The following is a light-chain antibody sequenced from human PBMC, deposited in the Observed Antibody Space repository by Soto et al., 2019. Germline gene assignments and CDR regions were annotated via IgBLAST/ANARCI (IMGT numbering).Light chain of an antibody. V-gene: IGKV1-9*01. Sequence: DSQLTQSPSFLSASVGDRVTVTCRASQVINNYLAWYQQKPGKAPKLLIYAASTLQLGVPSRFSGSGSGTEFTLTINSLQPEDFATYFCQHLDGDRLYTFGQGTKLDI. J-gene: IGKJ2*01. CDR2: AAS. CDR1: QVINNY. CDR3: QHLDGDRLYT.